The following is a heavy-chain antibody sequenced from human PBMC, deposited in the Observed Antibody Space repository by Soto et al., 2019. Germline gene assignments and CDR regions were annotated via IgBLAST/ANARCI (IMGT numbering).Heavy chain of an antibody. V-gene: IGHV4-59*01. Sequence: SETLSLTCTVSGGSISSYYWSWIRQPPGKGLEWIGYIYYSGSTNYNPSLKSRVTISVDTSKNQFSLKLSSVTAADTAVYYCARYSYGLFDYWGQGTLVTVPQ. CDR1: GGSISSYY. D-gene: IGHD5-18*01. CDR2: IYYSGST. CDR3: ARYSYGLFDY. J-gene: IGHJ4*02.